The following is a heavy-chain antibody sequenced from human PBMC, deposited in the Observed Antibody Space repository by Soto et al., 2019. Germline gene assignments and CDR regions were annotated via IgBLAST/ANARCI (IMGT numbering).Heavy chain of an antibody. V-gene: IGHV1-3*01. CDR1: GYTFTSYA. D-gene: IGHD3-22*01. Sequence: GASVKVSCKASGYTFTSYAMHWVRQAPGQRLEWMGWINAGNGNTKYSQKFQGRVTITRDTSASTAYMELSSLRSEDTAVYHCATQNYYDSSGYWKYYYYYGMDVWGQGTTVTVS. CDR2: INAGNGNT. J-gene: IGHJ6*02. CDR3: ATQNYYDSSGYWKYYYYYGMDV.